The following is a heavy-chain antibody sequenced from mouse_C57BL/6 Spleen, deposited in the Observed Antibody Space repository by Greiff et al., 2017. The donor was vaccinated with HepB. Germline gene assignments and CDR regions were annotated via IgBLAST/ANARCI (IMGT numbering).Heavy chain of an antibody. CDR1: GFTFSDYG. CDR2: ISSGSSTI. J-gene: IGHJ4*01. D-gene: IGHD2-4*01. Sequence: EVMLVESGGGLVKPGGSLKLSCAASGFTFSDYGMHWVRQAPEKGLEWVAYISSGSSTIYYAETVKGRFTISRDNAKNTLFLQMTSLRSEDTAMYYCASHDYDGLYYAMDYWGQGTSVTVSS. CDR3: ASHDYDGLYYAMDY. V-gene: IGHV5-17*01.